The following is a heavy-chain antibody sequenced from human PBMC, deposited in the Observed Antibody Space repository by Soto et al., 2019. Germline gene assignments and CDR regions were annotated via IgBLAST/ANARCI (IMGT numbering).Heavy chain of an antibody. J-gene: IGHJ4*02. CDR1: GFTFSSYA. D-gene: IGHD2-8*01. Sequence: QVQLVESGGGVVQPGRSLRLSCAASGFTFSSYAMHWVRQAPGKGLEWVAVISYDGSNKYYADSVKGRFTISRDNSKNTLYLQMNSLRAEDTAVYYCARDASLIVLMVYAILAYYFDFWGQGTLVTVSS. CDR2: ISYDGSNK. V-gene: IGHV3-30-3*01. CDR3: ARDASLIVLMVYAILAYYFDF.